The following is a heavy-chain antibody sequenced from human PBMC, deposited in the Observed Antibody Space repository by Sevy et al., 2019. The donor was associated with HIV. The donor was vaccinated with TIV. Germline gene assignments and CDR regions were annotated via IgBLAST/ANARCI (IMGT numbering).Heavy chain of an antibody. D-gene: IGHD6-13*01. CDR3: ARDRTIAAADYYFDY. J-gene: IGHJ4*02. CDR2: ISNDGRDK. V-gene: IGHV3-30*04. CDR1: GLTFNRYP. Sequence: GRSLRLSCAASGLTFNRYPMHWVRQAPGKGLEWVAVISNDGRDKHYADSVKDRFTVSRDNSKNTLYLQMNSLRAEDTAVYYCARDRTIAAADYYFDYWGQGTLVTVSS.